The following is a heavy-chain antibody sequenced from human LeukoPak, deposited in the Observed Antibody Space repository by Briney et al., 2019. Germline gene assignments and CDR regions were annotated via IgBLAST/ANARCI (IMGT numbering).Heavy chain of an antibody. D-gene: IGHD3-16*01. CDR1: CYTFINYY. Sequence: GASLLISSHGSCYTFINYYIGWVRQMPGTGLEWMGIIYPGESDARYSPAFQGQVTISADKSISTAYLQWSSLKASDTATYYCARHPTRYDYNDNGFDFWGQGTLVTVSS. CDR2: IYPGESDA. J-gene: IGHJ4*02. V-gene: IGHV5-51*01. CDR3: ARHPTRYDYNDNGFDF.